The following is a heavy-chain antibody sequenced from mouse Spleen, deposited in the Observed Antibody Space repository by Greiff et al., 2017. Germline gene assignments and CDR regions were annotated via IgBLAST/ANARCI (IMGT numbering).Heavy chain of an antibody. CDR3: ARYIRDNYAMDY. J-gene: IGHJ4*01. D-gene: IGHD3-3*01. Sequence: EVQLVESGGGLVQPGGSLSLSCAASGFTFTDYYMSWVRQPPGKALEWLGFIRNKANGYTTEYSASVKGRFTISRDNSQSILYLQMNALRAEDSATYYCARYIRDNYAMDYWGQGTSVTVSS. CDR1: GFTFTDYY. CDR2: IRNKANGYTT. V-gene: IGHV7-3*01.